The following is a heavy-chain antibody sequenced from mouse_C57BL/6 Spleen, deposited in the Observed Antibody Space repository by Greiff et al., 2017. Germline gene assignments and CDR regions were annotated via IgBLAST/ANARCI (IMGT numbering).Heavy chain of an antibody. V-gene: IGHV1-81*01. D-gene: IGHD2-10*01. Sequence: QVQLQQSGAELARPGASVKLSCKASGYTFTSYGISWVKQRTGQGLEWIGEIYPRSGNTYYNEKFKGKATLTADKSSSTAYMELRSLTSEDSAVFFCAREGAYFFAYWGQGTLVTVSA. J-gene: IGHJ3*01. CDR1: GYTFTSYG. CDR2: IYPRSGNT. CDR3: AREGAYFFAY.